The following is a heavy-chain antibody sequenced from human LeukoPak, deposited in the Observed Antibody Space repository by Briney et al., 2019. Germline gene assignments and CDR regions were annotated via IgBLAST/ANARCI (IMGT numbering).Heavy chain of an antibody. CDR1: GFTFGDYA. D-gene: IGHD1-26*01. V-gene: IGHV3-21*01. CDR2: ISSSSSYI. Sequence: PGRSLRLSCTASGFTFGDYAMSWVRQAPGKGLEWVSSISSSSSYIYYADSVKGRFTISRDNAKNSLYLQMNSLRAEDTAVYYCATPRGGATTPRFDYWGQGTLVTVSS. CDR3: ATPRGGATTPRFDY. J-gene: IGHJ4*02.